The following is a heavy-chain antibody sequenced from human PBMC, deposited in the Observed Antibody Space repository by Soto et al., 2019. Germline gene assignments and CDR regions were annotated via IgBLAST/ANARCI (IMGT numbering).Heavy chain of an antibody. Sequence: QVQLVQSGAEVKKPGSSVKVSCKASGGTFSSYTISWVRQAPGQGLEWMGRIIPILGIANYAQKFQGRVTITADKSTSTAYMELSSLRSEDTAVYYCARAWGTVTTDYYYGMDVWGQGTTVTVSS. CDR2: IIPILGIA. D-gene: IGHD4-4*01. CDR3: ARAWGTVTTDYYYGMDV. V-gene: IGHV1-69*02. CDR1: GGTFSSYT. J-gene: IGHJ6*02.